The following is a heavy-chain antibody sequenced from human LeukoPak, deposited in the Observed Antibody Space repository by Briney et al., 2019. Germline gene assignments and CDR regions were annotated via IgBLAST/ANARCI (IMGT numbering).Heavy chain of an antibody. Sequence: PGGSLRLSCAASGFTFSSYAMGWVRQAPGKGPEWGSYNSGSGGHTYFAESVKGRFTISRDNSKNTLDLQMNSLKVEDTVVYYCARFRYHSNDNNYLDFNYWGQGTLVTVSS. V-gene: IGHV3-23*01. CDR2: NSGSGGHT. D-gene: IGHD3-22*01. J-gene: IGHJ4*02. CDR3: ARFRYHSNDNNYLDFNY. CDR1: GFTFSSYA.